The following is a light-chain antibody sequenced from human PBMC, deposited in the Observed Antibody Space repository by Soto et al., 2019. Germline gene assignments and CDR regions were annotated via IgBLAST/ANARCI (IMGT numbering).Light chain of an antibody. Sequence: EIVLTQSPATLSLSPGERATLSCRASQSVSSYLAWYQQKPGQAPRLLIYDASNRATGFPARFSGSGSGTDFTFTISSLEPDDFATYDCQHYKRYPEAFGQGTKVEL. J-gene: IGKJ1*01. CDR2: DAS. V-gene: IGKV3-11*01. CDR3: QHYKRYPEA. CDR1: QSVSSY.